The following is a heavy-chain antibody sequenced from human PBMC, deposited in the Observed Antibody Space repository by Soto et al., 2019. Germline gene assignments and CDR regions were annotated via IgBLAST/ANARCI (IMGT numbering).Heavy chain of an antibody. Sequence: EVQLVESGGGLIQPGGSLRLSCAVSGFSVRANYMSWVRQAPGKGLEWVSVIYDTDTTYYADSVKGRFISSRDISKNILYLQMNVLRAEDTALYYCHGYGYWGQGTLVTVSS. CDR3: HGYGY. CDR2: IYDTDTT. D-gene: IGHD5-18*01. V-gene: IGHV3-53*01. J-gene: IGHJ4*02. CDR1: GFSVRANY.